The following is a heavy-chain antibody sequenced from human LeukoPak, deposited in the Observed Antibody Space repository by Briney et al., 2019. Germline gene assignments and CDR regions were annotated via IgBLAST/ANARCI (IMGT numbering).Heavy chain of an antibody. V-gene: IGHV1-2*02. CDR3: ARLVPGVAEPGY. CDR1: GYTFTGYY. J-gene: IGHJ4*02. Sequence: ASVKVSCKASGYTFTGYYMHWVRQAPGQGLEWMGWINPNSGGTNYAQKFQGRVTMTRDTSISTAYMELSRLRSDDTDVYYCARLVPGVAEPGYWGQGTLVTVSS. D-gene: IGHD6-13*01. CDR2: INPNSGGT.